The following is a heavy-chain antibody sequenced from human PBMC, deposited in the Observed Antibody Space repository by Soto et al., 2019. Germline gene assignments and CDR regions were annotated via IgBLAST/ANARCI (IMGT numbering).Heavy chain of an antibody. CDR1: GFTFSSYG. Sequence: GGSLRLSCAASGFTFSSYGMHWVRQAPGKGLEWVAVISYDGSNKYYADSVKGRFTISRDNSKNTLYLQMNSLRAEDTAVYYCAKDLSSIVVVITTRIGYYGMDVWGQGTTVTVSS. D-gene: IGHD3-22*01. CDR2: ISYDGSNK. CDR3: AKDLSSIVVVITTRIGYYGMDV. J-gene: IGHJ6*02. V-gene: IGHV3-30*18.